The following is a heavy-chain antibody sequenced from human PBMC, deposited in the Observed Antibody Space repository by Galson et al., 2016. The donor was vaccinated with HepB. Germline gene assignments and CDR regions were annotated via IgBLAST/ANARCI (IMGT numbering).Heavy chain of an antibody. Sequence: SAKVSCKASGYTFTSYGISWARQAPGQGLEWMGWISGYNGNTNYAQKLQGRVTMTKDTSTSTAYMELRSLRSGDTAVYYCARDQYCSSSSCYTEDFDYWGQGTLVTVSS. CDR1: GYTFTSYG. V-gene: IGHV1-18*01. J-gene: IGHJ4*02. CDR2: ISGYNGNT. CDR3: ARDQYCSSSSCYTEDFDY. D-gene: IGHD2-2*02.